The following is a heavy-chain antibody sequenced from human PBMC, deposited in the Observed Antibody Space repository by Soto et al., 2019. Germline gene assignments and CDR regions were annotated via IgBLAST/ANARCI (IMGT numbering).Heavy chain of an antibody. Sequence: PLVQSGVEMKNPGASVKVSCKASGYTFTSYGISWVRQAPGQGLEWMGWISGFNDDTNHAQKFQGRVTVTKDTSTSTAYMELTSLNSDDTAMYYCASSGSYYPARNSFGPWGQGTLVIVSS. CDR3: ASSGSYYPARNSFGP. D-gene: IGHD3-10*01. CDR2: ISGFNDDT. V-gene: IGHV1-18*01. CDR1: GYTFTSYG. J-gene: IGHJ5*02.